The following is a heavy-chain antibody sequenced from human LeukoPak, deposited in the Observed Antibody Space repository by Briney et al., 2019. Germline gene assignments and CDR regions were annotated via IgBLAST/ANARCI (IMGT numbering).Heavy chain of an antibody. V-gene: IGHV3-21*01. CDR1: GFTFSSYS. CDR2: ISSSSSYI. J-gene: IGHJ5*02. CDR3: ARDPLMRIAAAGTGGWFDP. D-gene: IGHD6-13*01. Sequence: PGGSLRLSCAASGFTFSSYSMNWVRQAPGKGLEWVSSISSSSSYIHYADSVKGRFTISRDNAKNSLYLQMNSLRAEDTAVYYCARDPLMRIAAAGTGGWFDPWGQGTLVTVSS.